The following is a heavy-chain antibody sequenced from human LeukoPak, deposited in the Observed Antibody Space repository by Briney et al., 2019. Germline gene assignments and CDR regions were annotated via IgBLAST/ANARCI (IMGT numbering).Heavy chain of an antibody. CDR3: ARLDYGRNHAFDI. V-gene: IGHV1-18*01. CDR2: SSAYNGNT. CDR1: GYTFTSYA. J-gene: IGHJ3*02. Sequence: ASVKVSCKASGYTFTSYAMNWVRQAPGQGLEWMGWSSAYNGNTNYAQKLQGRVTMTTDTSTSTAYMELSSLRSEDTAVYYCARLDYGRNHAFDIWGQGTMVTVSS. D-gene: IGHD4-17*01.